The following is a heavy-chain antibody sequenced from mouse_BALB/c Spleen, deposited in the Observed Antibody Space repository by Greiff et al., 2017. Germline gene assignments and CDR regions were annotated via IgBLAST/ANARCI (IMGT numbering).Heavy chain of an antibody. V-gene: IGHV2-6-7*01. CDR3: ARDLDNYYGSSPLGYFDV. CDR2: IWGDGST. J-gene: IGHJ1*01. CDR1: GFSLTGYG. D-gene: IGHD1-1*01. Sequence: VHLVESGPGLVAPSQSLSITCTVSGFSLTGYGVNWVRQPPGKGLEWLGMIWGDGSTDYNSALKSRLSISKDNSKSQVFLKMNSLQTDDTARYYCARDLDNYYGSSPLGYFDVWGAGTTVTVSS.